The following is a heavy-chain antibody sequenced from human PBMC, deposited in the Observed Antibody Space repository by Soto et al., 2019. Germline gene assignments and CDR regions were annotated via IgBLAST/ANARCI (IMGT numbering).Heavy chain of an antibody. J-gene: IGHJ6*02. CDR1: GCTFSSYA. CDR3: GRDLGTGTTFHGMDV. V-gene: IGHV1-69*13. CDR2: IIPIFGTA. D-gene: IGHD1-7*01. Sequence: SVKVSCKASGCTFSSYAISWGRQAPGQGLEWMGGIIPIFGTANYAQKFQGRVTITADESTSTAYMELSSLRSEDTAVYYCGRDLGTGTTFHGMDVWGQGTTVTVSS.